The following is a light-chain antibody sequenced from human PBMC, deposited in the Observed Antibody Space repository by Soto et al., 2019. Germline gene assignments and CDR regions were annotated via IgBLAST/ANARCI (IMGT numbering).Light chain of an antibody. CDR3: ETWDINTHVV. Sequence: QLVLTQSSSASASLRSSVKLTCTVSSGHTTYIIAWHQQQPGKAPRYLMKLETSGSYNKGSGVPDRFSGSSSGADRYLTISNLQFEDEADYYCETWDINTHVVFGGGTKLTVL. CDR2: LETSGSY. J-gene: IGLJ2*01. V-gene: IGLV4-60*02. CDR1: SGHTTYI.